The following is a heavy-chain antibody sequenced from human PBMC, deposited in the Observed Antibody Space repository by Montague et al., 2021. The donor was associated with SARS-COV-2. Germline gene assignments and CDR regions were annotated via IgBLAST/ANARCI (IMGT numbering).Heavy chain of an antibody. CDR1: GDSISSGYFY. CDR2: IHYSGIT. D-gene: IGHD2-2*01. Sequence: SETLSLTCTVSGDSISSGYFYWGWIRQPPGKGLECVGTIHYSGITYYNPSLKSRVTISVDTSRNQFSLKLSSVTAADTAIYYCARHLAISGPAAVSDYWGQGTLVTVSS. J-gene: IGHJ4*02. CDR3: ARHLAISGPAAVSDY. V-gene: IGHV4-39*01.